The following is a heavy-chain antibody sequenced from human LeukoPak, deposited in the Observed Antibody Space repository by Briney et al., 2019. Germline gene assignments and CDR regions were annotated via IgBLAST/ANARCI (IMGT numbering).Heavy chain of an antibody. Sequence: ASVKVSCKASGYTFTAYFMHWVRQAPGQGLEWMGWINPNSGGTNYAQKFQGRVTVTRDTSLSTAYMELSRLGSDDTAVYYCARNYLSGRNQIDCWGQGTLVTVSS. D-gene: IGHD3-10*01. J-gene: IGHJ4*02. CDR1: GYTFTAYF. CDR3: ARNYLSGRNQIDC. CDR2: INPNSGGT. V-gene: IGHV1-2*02.